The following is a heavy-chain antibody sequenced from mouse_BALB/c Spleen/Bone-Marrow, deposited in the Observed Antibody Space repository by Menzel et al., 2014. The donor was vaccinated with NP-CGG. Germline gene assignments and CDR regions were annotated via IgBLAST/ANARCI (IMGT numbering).Heavy chain of an antibody. V-gene: IGHV7-3*02. J-gene: IGHJ3*01. CDR2: IRNKANGYTT. D-gene: IGHD2-1*01. CDR1: GFTFTDYY. Sequence: EVKLVESGGGLVQPGGSLRLSCATSGFTFTDYYMSWVRQPPGKAPEWLGFIRNKANGYTTEYSASVKGRFTISRDNSQSILYLQMNTLRAEDSATYYCARDTGNYVRFAYWGQGTLVTVSA. CDR3: ARDTGNYVRFAY.